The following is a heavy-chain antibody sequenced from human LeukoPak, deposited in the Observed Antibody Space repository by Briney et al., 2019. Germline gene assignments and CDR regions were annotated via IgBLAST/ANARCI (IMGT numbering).Heavy chain of an antibody. CDR3: ARDGYYYDSSGYPN. CDR2: INWNGDET. D-gene: IGHD3-22*01. Sequence: GGSLRLSCAASGFGLDGYTMHWVRQFPGKGLEWVSLINWNGDETYYSDSVKGRFTISRDNAKNSLYLQMNSLRAEDTAVYYCARDGYYYDSSGYPNWGQGTLVTVSS. J-gene: IGHJ4*02. V-gene: IGHV3-43*01. CDR1: GFGLDGYT.